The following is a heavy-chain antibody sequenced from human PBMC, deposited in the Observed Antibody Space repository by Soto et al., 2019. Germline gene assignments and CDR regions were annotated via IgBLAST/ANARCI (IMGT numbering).Heavy chain of an antibody. V-gene: IGHV3-30*04. CDR3: AKDAVPGPPDYFDF. Sequence: GGSLRLSCVGSGFTVSAYEIHWVRQAPGKGLDWVAVISSGGRHQFYTDSVRGRFTISRDDSKNTVYLQMNNLTPQDAAIYYCAKDAVPGPPDYFDFWGQGTLVTGSS. J-gene: IGHJ4*02. CDR2: ISSGGRHQ. D-gene: IGHD6-19*01. CDR1: GFTVSAYE.